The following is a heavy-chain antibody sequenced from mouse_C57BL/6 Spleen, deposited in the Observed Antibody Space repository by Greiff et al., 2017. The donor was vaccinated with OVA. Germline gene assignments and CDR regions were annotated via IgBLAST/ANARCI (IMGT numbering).Heavy chain of an antibody. V-gene: IGHV6-6*01. J-gene: IGHJ4*01. Sequence: EVKVVESGGGLVQPGGSMKLSCAASGFTFSDAWMDWVRQSPEKGLEWVAEIRNKANNHATYYAESVKGRFTISRDDSKSSVYLQMNSLRAEDTGIYYCTRRRDVGAMDYWGQGTSVTVSS. CDR2: IRNKANNHAT. CDR3: TRRRDVGAMDY. CDR1: GFTFSDAW. D-gene: IGHD3-3*01.